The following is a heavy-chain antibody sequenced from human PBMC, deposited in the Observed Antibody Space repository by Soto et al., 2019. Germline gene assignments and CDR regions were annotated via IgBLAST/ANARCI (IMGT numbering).Heavy chain of an antibody. V-gene: IGHV3-30*14. Sequence: QVQLVESGGGVVQPGRSLRLSCAASGFTFSSYAMHWVRQAPGKGLEWVAVISYDGSNKYYADSVKGRFTISRDNSTNTLYLQMNSLRAEDTALYYCARNGGDYGVWGRGTLVTFS. CDR1: GFTFSSYA. D-gene: IGHD4-17*01. J-gene: IGHJ4*02. CDR2: ISYDGSNK. CDR3: ARNGGDYGV.